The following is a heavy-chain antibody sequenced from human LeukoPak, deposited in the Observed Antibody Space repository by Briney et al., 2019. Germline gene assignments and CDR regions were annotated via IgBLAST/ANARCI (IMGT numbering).Heavy chain of an antibody. Sequence: GASVKVSCKASGYTFTGYYMHWVRQAPGQGLEWMGWINPNSGGTNYAQKFQGRVTMTRDTSISTAYMELSRLRSDDTAVYYCARSPSYYDILTGYYRGDFDYWGQGTLVTVSS. J-gene: IGHJ4*02. D-gene: IGHD3-9*01. V-gene: IGHV1-2*02. CDR1: GYTFTGYY. CDR2: INPNSGGT. CDR3: ARSPSYYDILTGYYRGDFDY.